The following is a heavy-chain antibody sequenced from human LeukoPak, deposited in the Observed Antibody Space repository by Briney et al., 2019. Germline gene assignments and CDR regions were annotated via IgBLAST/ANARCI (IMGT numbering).Heavy chain of an antibody. V-gene: IGHV3-7*01. Sequence: GGSLRLSCAASGFTFSSYWMSWVRQAPGKGLEWVANIKQDGSEKYYVDSVKGRFTISRDNAKNSLYLQMNSLRAEDTAVYYCARDPRRRVVVVEINYYYYMDVWGKGTTVTISS. D-gene: IGHD2-15*01. J-gene: IGHJ6*03. CDR1: GFTFSSYW. CDR3: ARDPRRRVVVVEINYYYYMDV. CDR2: IKQDGSEK.